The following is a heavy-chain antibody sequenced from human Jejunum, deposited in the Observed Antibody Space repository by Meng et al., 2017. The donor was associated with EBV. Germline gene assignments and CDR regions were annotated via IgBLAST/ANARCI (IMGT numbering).Heavy chain of an antibody. CDR2: IYYSGST. CDR1: GGSISSSSFY. V-gene: IGHV4-39*07. CDR3: ARDHRGSLGLDP. D-gene: IGHD1-26*01. J-gene: IGHJ5*02. Sequence: QVQLQESGPGLVKPSXXLSLTCTVSGGSISSSSFYWAWIRQPPGKGLEWIGSIYYSGSTYYNPSLKSRVTISEDTSKNQLSLKLNSVTAADTAVYYCARDHRGSLGLDPWGQGTLVYVSS.